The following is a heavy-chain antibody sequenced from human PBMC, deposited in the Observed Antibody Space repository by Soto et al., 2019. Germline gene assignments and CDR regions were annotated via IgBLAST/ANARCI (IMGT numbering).Heavy chain of an antibody. J-gene: IGHJ6*02. V-gene: IGHV4-34*01. Sequence: SETLSLTCAVYGGSFSGYYWSWIRQPPGKGLEWIGEINHSGSTNYNPSLKSRVTISVDTSKNQFSLKLSSVTAADTAVYYCAGFIIVVVPGYYGMDVWGQGTTVTVSS. D-gene: IGHD2-2*01. CDR2: INHSGST. CDR3: AGFIIVVVPGYYGMDV. CDR1: GGSFSGYY.